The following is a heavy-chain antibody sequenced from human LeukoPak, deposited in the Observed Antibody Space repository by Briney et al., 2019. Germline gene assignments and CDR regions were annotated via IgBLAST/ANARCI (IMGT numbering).Heavy chain of an antibody. CDR1: GDGVSSNSAA. CDR3: ARGWSFDC. V-gene: IGHV6-1*01. J-gene: IGHJ4*02. Sequence: SQTLSLTCAIPGDGVSSNSAAWNWIRQSPSRGLEWLGRTYYRSKWYNDYAASVKSRITFNPDTSNNQFSLQLISVTPEDTAVYYCARGWSFDCWGQGTLVTVSS. CDR2: TYYRSKWYN. D-gene: IGHD6-19*01.